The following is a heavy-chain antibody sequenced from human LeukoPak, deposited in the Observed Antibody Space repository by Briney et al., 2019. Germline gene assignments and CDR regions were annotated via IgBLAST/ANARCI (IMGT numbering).Heavy chain of an antibody. D-gene: IGHD6-19*01. CDR2: ISGSGGST. CDR1: GFTFSSYA. V-gene: IGHV3-23*01. Sequence: GSLRLSCAASGFTFSSYAMSWVRQAPGKGLEWVSAISGSGGSTYYADSVKGRFTISRDNSENTLYLQMNSLRAEDTAVYYCAKRRATGVAGYIDYWGQGTLVTVSS. CDR3: AKRRATGVAGYIDY. J-gene: IGHJ4*02.